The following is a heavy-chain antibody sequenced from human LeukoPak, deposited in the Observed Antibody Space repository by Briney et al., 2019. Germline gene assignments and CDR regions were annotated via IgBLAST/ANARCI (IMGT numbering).Heavy chain of an antibody. J-gene: IGHJ1*01. CDR1: GGTFSSYA. CDR2: IIPIFGTA. V-gene: IGHV1-69*05. CDR3: AGRGHYYGDYVYFQH. D-gene: IGHD4-17*01. Sequence: ASVKVSCKASGGTFSSYAISWVRQARGQGLEWMGGIIPIFGTANYAQKFQGRVTITTDESTSTAYMELSSLRSEDTAVYYCAGRGHYYGDYVYFQHWGQGTLVTVSS.